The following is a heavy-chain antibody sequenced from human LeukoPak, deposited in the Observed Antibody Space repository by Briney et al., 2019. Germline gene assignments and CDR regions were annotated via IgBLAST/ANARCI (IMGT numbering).Heavy chain of an antibody. CDR2: IWYDGSNK. V-gene: IGHV3-33*01. CDR1: GFTFSSYG. J-gene: IGHJ6*03. D-gene: IGHD5-12*01. Sequence: GGSLRLSCAASGFTFSSYGMHWVRQAPGKGLEWVAVIWYDGSNKYYADSVKGRFTISRDNSKNTLYLQMNSLRAEDTAVYYCARVGGFSGYDPPCYMDVWGKGTTVTVSS. CDR3: ARVGGFSGYDPPCYMDV.